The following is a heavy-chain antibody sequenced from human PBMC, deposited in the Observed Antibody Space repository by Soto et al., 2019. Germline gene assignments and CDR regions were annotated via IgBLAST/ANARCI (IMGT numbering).Heavy chain of an antibody. CDR3: ARGAVMPDS. CDR1: GFTFDSFA. J-gene: IGHJ4*02. CDR2: ISASGGST. V-gene: IGHV3-23*01. D-gene: IGHD3-16*01. Sequence: EVQLLESGGGLEQPGGSLRLSCAASGFTFDSFAMTWVRQAPGKGLEWVSAISASGGSTFDADSVKGRFTISRDSSKNTLYLQMNGLRAEDTAVYYCARGAVMPDSWGQGTLVTVSS.